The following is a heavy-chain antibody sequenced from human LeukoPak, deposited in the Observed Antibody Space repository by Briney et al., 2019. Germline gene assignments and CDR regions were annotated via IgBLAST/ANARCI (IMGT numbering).Heavy chain of an antibody. J-gene: IGHJ4*02. D-gene: IGHD3-10*01. CDR2: ISGSGGST. Sequence: GGSLRLSCAASGFIFSSYGMSWVREAPGKGLEGVSAISGSGGSTYYGDSVEGRFTIPRDNSKNTRYLQINSLRAEATAVYYCARAPGHGAAYSFDYWGQGTLVTVSS. V-gene: IGHV3-23*02. CDR3: ARAPGHGAAYSFDY. CDR1: GFIFSSYG.